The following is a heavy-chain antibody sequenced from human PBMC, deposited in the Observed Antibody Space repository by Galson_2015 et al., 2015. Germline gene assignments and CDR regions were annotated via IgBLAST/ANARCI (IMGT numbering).Heavy chain of an antibody. CDR2: IYWDDDK. D-gene: IGHD6-13*01. CDR1: GFSLSTRGVG. Sequence: PALVKPTQTLTLTCTFSGFSLSTRGVGVGWIRQPPGKALEWLALIYWDDDKRYSPSLKSRLTITKDTSKNQVVLTMTNMDPVDTATYYCAHRRQQARADWFDPWGQGTLVTVSS. CDR3: AHRRQQARADWFDP. J-gene: IGHJ5*02. V-gene: IGHV2-5*02.